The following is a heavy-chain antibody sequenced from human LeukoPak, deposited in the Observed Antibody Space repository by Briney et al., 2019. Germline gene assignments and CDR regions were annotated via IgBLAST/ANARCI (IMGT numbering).Heavy chain of an antibody. D-gene: IGHD3-22*01. Sequence: GASVKVSCKASGYTFTGYYMHWVRRAPGQGLEWMGWINPNSGGTISTQKFQGRVTMTRDTSITTAYMELSRLRSDDTAVYYCATSGTPYYYDTSAYDYWGQGTLVTVSS. CDR1: GYTFTGYY. J-gene: IGHJ4*02. CDR3: ATSGTPYYYDTSAYDY. CDR2: INPNSGGT. V-gene: IGHV1-2*02.